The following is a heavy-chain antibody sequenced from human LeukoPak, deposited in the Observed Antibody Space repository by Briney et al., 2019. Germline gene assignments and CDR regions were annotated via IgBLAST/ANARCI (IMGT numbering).Heavy chain of an antibody. Sequence: GGSLRLSCAASGFTFSGSAMHWVRQASGKGLEWVGRIRGKANSYATAYAASVKGRFTISRDDSKNTAYLQMNSLKTEDTAVYYCTRHGPLTNDFWSGYYTPQDYWGQGTLVTVSS. V-gene: IGHV3-73*01. J-gene: IGHJ4*02. CDR1: GFTFSGSA. CDR2: IRGKANSYAT. CDR3: TRHGPLTNDFWSGYYTPQDY. D-gene: IGHD3-3*01.